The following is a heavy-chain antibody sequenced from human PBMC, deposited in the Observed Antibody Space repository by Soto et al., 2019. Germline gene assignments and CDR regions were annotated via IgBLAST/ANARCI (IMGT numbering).Heavy chain of an antibody. D-gene: IGHD5-18*01. Sequence: ASVKVSCKASGYTFTSYAMHWVRQAPGQRLEWMGWINAGNGNTKYSQKFQGRVTITRDTSAGTAYMELSSLRSEDTAVYYCAREGYSYGYAGWFDPWGQGTLVTVSS. V-gene: IGHV1-3*01. J-gene: IGHJ5*02. CDR1: GYTFTSYA. CDR2: INAGNGNT. CDR3: AREGYSYGYAGWFDP.